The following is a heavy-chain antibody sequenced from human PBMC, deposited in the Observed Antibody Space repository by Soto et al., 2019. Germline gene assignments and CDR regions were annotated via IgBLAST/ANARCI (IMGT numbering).Heavy chain of an antibody. CDR2: ISGSGRST. CDR3: AQRGRGNPES. D-gene: IGHD2-15*01. J-gene: IGHJ5*02. Sequence: GGSLRLSCAASGFTFDNYAMTWVRQAPGKGLEWGSAISGSGRSTYYADSVKGRFTISRDNSKNTLYLRMNSLRVEDSAVYYCAQRGRGNPESWGQGSLVTVSS. V-gene: IGHV3-23*01. CDR1: GFTFDNYA.